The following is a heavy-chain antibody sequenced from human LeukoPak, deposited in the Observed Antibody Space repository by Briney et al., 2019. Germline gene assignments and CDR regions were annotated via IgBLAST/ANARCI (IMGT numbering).Heavy chain of an antibody. Sequence: GESLKISCKGSGYSFTSYWIGWVRQMPGKGLEWMGIIYPGDSDTRYSPSFQGQVTISADKSISTAYLQWSSLKVSDTAMYYCARTDYYDSSGYYYWSDAFDIWGQGTMVTVSS. CDR1: GYSFTSYW. V-gene: IGHV5-51*01. CDR2: IYPGDSDT. J-gene: IGHJ3*02. D-gene: IGHD3-22*01. CDR3: ARTDYYDSSGYYYWSDAFDI.